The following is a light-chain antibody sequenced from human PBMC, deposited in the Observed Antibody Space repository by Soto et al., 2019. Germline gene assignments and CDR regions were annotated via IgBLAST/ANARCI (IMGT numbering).Light chain of an antibody. V-gene: IGKV1-39*01. CDR1: QSISSY. Sequence: DIQMTQSPSSLSASVGDRVTITCRASQSISSYLNWYQQKPGKAPKLLIYAASSLQSGVPSRFSGSGSGTEFTLTISSLQTDDFATYYCQQYNSYSSWTFGQGTRLEIK. CDR3: QQYNSYSSWT. CDR2: AAS. J-gene: IGKJ5*01.